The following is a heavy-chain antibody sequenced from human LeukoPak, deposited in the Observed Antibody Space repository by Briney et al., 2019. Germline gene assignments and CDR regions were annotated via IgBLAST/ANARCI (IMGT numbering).Heavy chain of an antibody. CDR1: GFTFSSYA. J-gene: IGHJ4*02. CDR3: ARGSRAYVDTAMGQTY. Sequence: PGRSLRLSCAASGFTFSSYAMHWVRQAPGKGLEWVAVISYDGSNKYYADSVKGRFTISRDNSKNTLYLQMNSLRAEDTAVYYCARGSRAYVDTAMGQTYWGQGTLVIVSS. CDR2: ISYDGSNK. D-gene: IGHD5-18*01. V-gene: IGHV3-30*04.